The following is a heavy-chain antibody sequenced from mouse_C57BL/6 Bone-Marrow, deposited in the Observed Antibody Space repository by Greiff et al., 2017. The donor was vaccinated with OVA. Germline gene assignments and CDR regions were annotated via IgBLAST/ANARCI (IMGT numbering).Heavy chain of an antibody. Sequence: EVKLVESGGGLVKPGGSLKLSCAASGFTFSSYAMSWVRQTPEKRLEWVATISDGGSYTYYPDNVKGRFTISRDKAKNNLYLQMSHLKSEDTAMYYCARGGNYGYWGQGTTLTVSS. J-gene: IGHJ2*01. CDR3: ARGGNYGY. CDR2: ISDGGSYT. V-gene: IGHV5-4*03. D-gene: IGHD2-1*01. CDR1: GFTFSSYA.